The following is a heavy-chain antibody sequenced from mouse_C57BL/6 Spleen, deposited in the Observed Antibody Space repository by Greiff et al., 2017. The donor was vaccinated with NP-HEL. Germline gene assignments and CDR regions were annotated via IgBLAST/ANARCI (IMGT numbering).Heavy chain of an antibody. CDR1: GYTFTDYN. CDR2: INPNNGGT. CDR3: AGSRGAYYSNYVYAMDY. Sequence: EVQLQQSGPELVKPGASVKIPCKASGYTFTDYNMDWVKQSHGKSLEWIGDINPNNGGTIYNQKFKGKATLTVDKSSSTAYMELRSLTSEDTAVYYCAGSRGAYYSNYVYAMDYWGQGTSVTVSS. V-gene: IGHV1-18*01. D-gene: IGHD2-5*01. J-gene: IGHJ4*01.